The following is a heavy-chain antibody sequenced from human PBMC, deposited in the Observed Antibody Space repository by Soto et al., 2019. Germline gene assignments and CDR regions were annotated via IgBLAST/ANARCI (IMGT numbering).Heavy chain of an antibody. CDR2: IYYSGST. CDR3: ARHAPSVTTEYFDY. J-gene: IGHJ4*02. CDR1: GGSTSSSSYY. D-gene: IGHD4-17*01. Sequence: PSETMSLTCTLSGGSTSSSSYYWGWLRQPPGKGLEWIGSIYYSGSTYYNPSLKSRVTISVDTSKNQFSLKLSSVTAADTAVYYWARHAPSVTTEYFDYWGQGTLVTVSS. V-gene: IGHV4-39*01.